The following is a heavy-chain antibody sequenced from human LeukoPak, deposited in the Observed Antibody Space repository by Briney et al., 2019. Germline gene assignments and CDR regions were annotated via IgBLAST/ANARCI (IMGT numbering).Heavy chain of an antibody. Sequence: PGGSLRLSRAASGFTFSTYFWMHWVRQAPGKGLVWVSRLRSDGGSSAYADFVRGRFTISRDNAKNTLYLQMNSLRAEDTAVYYCVRDLDLGGYSSFVSWGQGTLVTVPS. J-gene: IGHJ4*02. CDR2: LRSDGGSS. CDR1: GFTFSTYFW. V-gene: IGHV3-74*01. D-gene: IGHD4-23*01. CDR3: VRDLDLGGYSSFVS.